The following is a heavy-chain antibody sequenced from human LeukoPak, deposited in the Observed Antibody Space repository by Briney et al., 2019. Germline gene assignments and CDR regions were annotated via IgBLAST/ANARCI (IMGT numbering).Heavy chain of an antibody. D-gene: IGHD3-10*01. CDR2: IIPILGIA. CDR1: GGTFSCYA. J-gene: IGHJ5*02. V-gene: IGHV1-69*04. Sequence: WASVKVSCKASGGTFSCYAISWVRQAPGQGLEWMGRIIPILGIANYAQKFQGRVTITADKSTSTAYMELSSLRSEDTAVYYCARYYYGSGNPSWFDPWGQGTLVTVSS. CDR3: ARYYYGSGNPSWFDP.